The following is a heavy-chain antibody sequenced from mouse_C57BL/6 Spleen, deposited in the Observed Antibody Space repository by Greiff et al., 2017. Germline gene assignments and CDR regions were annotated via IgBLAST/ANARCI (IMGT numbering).Heavy chain of an antibody. CDR1: GYTFTGYW. V-gene: IGHV1-50*01. CDR2: IDPSDSYT. Sequence: QVQLKQPGAELVKPGASVKLSCKASGYTFTGYWMQWVKQRPGQGLEWIGEIDPSDSYTNYNQKFKGKATLTVDTSSSTAYMQLSSLTSEDSAVSYCARRGTTVDYWGQGTTLTVSS. J-gene: IGHJ2*01. D-gene: IGHD1-1*01. CDR3: ARRGTTVDY.